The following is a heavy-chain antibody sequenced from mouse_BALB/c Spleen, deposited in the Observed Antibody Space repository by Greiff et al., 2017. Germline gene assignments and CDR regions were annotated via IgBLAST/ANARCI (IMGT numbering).Heavy chain of an antibody. CDR2: IDTSDSYT. D-gene: IGHD2-1*01. CDR1: GYAFSSYW. V-gene: IGHV1-59*01. CDR3: ARRLYGNYGEDAMDY. J-gene: IGHJ4*01. Sequence: QVHVKQSGAELVRPGSSVKISCKASGYAFSSYWMHWVKQRPGQGLEWIGAIDTSDSYTSYNQKFKGKATLTVDESSSTAYMQLSSLTSEDSAVYYCARRLYGNYGEDAMDYWGQGTSVTVSS.